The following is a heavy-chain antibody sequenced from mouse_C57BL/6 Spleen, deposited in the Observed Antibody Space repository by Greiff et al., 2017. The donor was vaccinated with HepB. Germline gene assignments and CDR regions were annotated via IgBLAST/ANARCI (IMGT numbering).Heavy chain of an antibody. CDR3: ARSNFDV. J-gene: IGHJ1*03. V-gene: IGHV1-26*01. Sequence: EVQLQQFGPELVKPGASVKISCKASGYTFTDYYMNWVKQSHGKSLEWIGDINSNNGGTSYNQKFKGKATLTVDKSSSTAYMELRSLTSEDSAVYYCARSNFDVWGTGTTVTVSS. CDR2: INSNNGGT. CDR1: GYTFTDYY.